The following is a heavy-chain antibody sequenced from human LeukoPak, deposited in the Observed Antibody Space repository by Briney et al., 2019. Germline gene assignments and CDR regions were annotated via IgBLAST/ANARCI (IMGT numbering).Heavy chain of an antibody. J-gene: IGHJ4*02. CDR2: ISYDGTNT. CDR1: GLTFSRHN. Sequence: GGSLRLSCAASGLTFSRHNMHWVRQAPGKGLEWVAVISYDGTNTYYADSVKGRFTIFRDNSENTLFLQMSSLRLEDTAVYYCARDQQWLASTNWGQGTLVTVSS. V-gene: IGHV3-30-3*01. D-gene: IGHD6-19*01. CDR3: ARDQQWLASTN.